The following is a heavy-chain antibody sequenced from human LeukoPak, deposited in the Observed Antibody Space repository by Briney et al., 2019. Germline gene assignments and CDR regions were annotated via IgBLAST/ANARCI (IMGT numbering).Heavy chain of an antibody. V-gene: IGHV3-9*01. Sequence: GWSLRLSCAASGITFDDYAMHWVRQAPGKGLEWAAGISWNSNTIGYADSVKGRFTISRDNAKKSLYLQMNSLRGEDTALYYCAKDRYSSSSTYFDYWGQGTLVTVSS. D-gene: IGHD6-6*01. CDR3: AKDRYSSSSTYFDY. CDR1: GITFDDYA. J-gene: IGHJ4*02. CDR2: ISWNSNTI.